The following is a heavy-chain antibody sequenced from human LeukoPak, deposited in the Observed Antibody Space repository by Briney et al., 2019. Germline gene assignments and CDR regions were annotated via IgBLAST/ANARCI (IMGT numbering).Heavy chain of an antibody. CDR3: ARSPTVTALSYYYGMDV. V-gene: IGHV1-2*04. Sequence: ASVTVSCTASGYTFTGYYMHWVRQAPGQGLEWMGWINPNSGGTNYAQKFQGWVTMTRDTSISTAYMELSRLRSDDTAVYYCARSPTVTALSYYYGMDVWGQGTTVTVSS. CDR1: GYTFTGYY. CDR2: INPNSGGT. D-gene: IGHD4-17*01. J-gene: IGHJ6*02.